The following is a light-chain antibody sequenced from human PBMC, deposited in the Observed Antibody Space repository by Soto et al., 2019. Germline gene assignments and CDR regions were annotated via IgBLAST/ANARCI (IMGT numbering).Light chain of an antibody. V-gene: IGLV2-8*01. Sequence: QSVLTQPPSASGSPGQSVTISCTGTSSDVGGYDYVSWYKQHPGKAPKLMIYEVSKRPSGVPDRFSGSKSGNTAALTVSGLQAEDEADYYCSSYVGSNSDVVGTGTKLTVL. CDR3: SSYVGSNSDV. CDR2: EVS. J-gene: IGLJ1*01. CDR1: SSDVGGYDY.